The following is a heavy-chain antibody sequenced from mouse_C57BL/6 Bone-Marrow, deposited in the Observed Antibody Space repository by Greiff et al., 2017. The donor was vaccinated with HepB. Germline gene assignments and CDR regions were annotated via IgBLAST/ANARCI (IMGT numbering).Heavy chain of an antibody. CDR2: INPNNGGT. V-gene: IGHV1-26*01. CDR1: GYTFTDYY. Sequence: EVKLQQSGPELVKPGASVKISCKASGYTFTDYYMNWVKQSHGKSLEWIGDINPNNGGTSYNQKFKGKATLTVDKSSSTAYMELRSLTSEDSAVYYCARSPGYWGQGTTLTVSS. J-gene: IGHJ2*01. CDR3: ARSPGY.